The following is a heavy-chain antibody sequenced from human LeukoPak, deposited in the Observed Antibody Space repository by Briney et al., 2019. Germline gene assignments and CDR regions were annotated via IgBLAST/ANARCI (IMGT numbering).Heavy chain of an antibody. J-gene: IGHJ4*02. CDR2: ISFTSSFV. Sequence: GGSLRLSCAASGITFSDYSMNWVRQAPGKGLEWVSSISFTSSFVYYADSVKGRFTIPRDNAKNSLYLQMNSLRAEDTAVYYCASERLVVRGITGYFDYWGQGTLVTVSS. CDR1: GITFSDYS. V-gene: IGHV3-21*01. CDR3: ASERLVVRGITGYFDY. D-gene: IGHD3-10*01.